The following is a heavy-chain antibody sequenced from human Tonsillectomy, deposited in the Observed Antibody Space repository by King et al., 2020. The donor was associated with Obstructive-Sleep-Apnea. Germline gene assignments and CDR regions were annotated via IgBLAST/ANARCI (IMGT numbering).Heavy chain of an antibody. D-gene: IGHD6-13*01. CDR2: IKSRADGGTT. V-gene: IGHV3-15*01. Sequence: VQLVESGGGLVKPGGSLRLSCAASGFTFSDAWMNWVRQAPGKGLEWVGHIKSRADGGTTDYAAPVKGRFTISRHDSKNTLYLQMNSLKTEDTAVYYCTPDTIAIAAAGTDYWGQGTLVTVSS. CDR3: TPDTIAIAAAGTDY. J-gene: IGHJ4*02. CDR1: GFTFSDAW.